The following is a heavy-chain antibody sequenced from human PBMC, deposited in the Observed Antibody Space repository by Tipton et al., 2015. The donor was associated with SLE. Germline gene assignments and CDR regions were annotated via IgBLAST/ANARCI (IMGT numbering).Heavy chain of an antibody. CDR2: ISWNSGSI. CDR3: AKASSYYYDSSALGY. D-gene: IGHD3-22*01. Sequence: SLRLSCAASGFTFDDYAMHWVRQAPGKGLEWVSGISWNSGSIGYADSVKGRFTISRDNAKNSLYLQMNSLRAEDTALYYCAKASSYYYDSSALGYWGQGTLVPVSS. V-gene: IGHV3-9*01. J-gene: IGHJ4*02. CDR1: GFTFDDYA.